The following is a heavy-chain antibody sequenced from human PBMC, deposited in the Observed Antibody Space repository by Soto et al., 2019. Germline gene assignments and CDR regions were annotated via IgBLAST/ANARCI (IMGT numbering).Heavy chain of an antibody. CDR2: IYYRGST. CDR1: GGSIRRGGYY. CDR3: ARSVFP. V-gene: IGHV4-31*03. Sequence: QVQLQESGPGLVKPSQTLSLTCTVSGGSIRRGGYYWTWIRQHPGKGLEWIGYIYYRGSTYYNPSLKTRDTISVDTSKNQFSLKLSYVTASDTAEDYCARSVFPWGQGTLVTVSS. J-gene: IGHJ5*02.